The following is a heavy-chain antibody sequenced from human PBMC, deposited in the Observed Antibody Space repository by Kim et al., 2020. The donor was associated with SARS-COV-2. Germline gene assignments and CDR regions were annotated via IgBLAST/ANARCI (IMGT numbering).Heavy chain of an antibody. Sequence: SETLSLTCTVSGGSISSSSYYWGWIRQPPGKGLEWIGSIYYSASTYYTPSLKSRVTISVDTSKNQFSLKLSSVTAADTAVYYCARLSYSSGWVDYWGQGTPVAVAS. CDR2: IYYSAST. CDR1: GGSISSSSYY. D-gene: IGHD6-19*01. V-gene: IGHV4-39*01. CDR3: ARLSYSSGWVDY. J-gene: IGHJ4*02.